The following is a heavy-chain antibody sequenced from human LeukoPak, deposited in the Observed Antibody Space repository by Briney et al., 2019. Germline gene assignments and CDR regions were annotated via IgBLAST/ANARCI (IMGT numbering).Heavy chain of an antibody. CDR2: ISSSGSTI. CDR1: GFTFSSYE. D-gene: IGHD3-22*01. Sequence: GGSPRLSCAASGFTFSSYEMNWVRQAPGKGLEWVSYISSSGSTIYYADSVKGRFTISRDNAKNSLYLQMNSLRAEDTAVYYCARDGPPMIVTDYGMDVWGQGTTVTVSS. J-gene: IGHJ6*02. V-gene: IGHV3-48*03. CDR3: ARDGPPMIVTDYGMDV.